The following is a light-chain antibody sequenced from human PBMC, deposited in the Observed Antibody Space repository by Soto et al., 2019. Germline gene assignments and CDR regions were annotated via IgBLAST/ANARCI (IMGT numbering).Light chain of an antibody. CDR2: EVS. Sequence: QSALTQPASMSGSPGQSITISCTGTSSDVGGYHYVSWYQQHPGKAPKLMIYEVSDRPSGVSNRFSGSKSGNTASLTISGLQAEDEADYYCSSYTSSSTRVFGGGTKLTVL. CDR3: SSYTSSSTRV. CDR1: SSDVGGYHY. J-gene: IGLJ2*01. V-gene: IGLV2-14*01.